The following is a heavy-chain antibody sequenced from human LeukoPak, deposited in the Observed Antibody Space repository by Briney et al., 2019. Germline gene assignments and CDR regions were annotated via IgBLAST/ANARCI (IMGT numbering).Heavy chain of an antibody. CDR3: AKEGGNYYDSSGYPLGY. D-gene: IGHD3-22*01. Sequence: GGSLRLSCAASGFTFSSYAMSWVRQAPGKGLEWVSAISGSGGSTYYADSVKGRFTISRDNSKNTLYLQMNSLRAEDTAVYYCAKEGGNYYDSSGYPLGYWGREPWSPSPQ. V-gene: IGHV3-23*01. CDR2: ISGSGGST. CDR1: GFTFSSYA. J-gene: IGHJ4*02.